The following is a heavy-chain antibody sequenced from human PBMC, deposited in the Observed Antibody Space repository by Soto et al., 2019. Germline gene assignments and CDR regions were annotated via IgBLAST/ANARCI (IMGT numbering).Heavy chain of an antibody. CDR2: IYYSGST. J-gene: IGHJ4*02. CDR3: ARVPKSGWYVRAKEYYFDY. Sequence: SSETLSLTCTVSGGSISSYYWSWIRQPPGKGLEWIGYIYYSGSTNYNPSLKSRVTISVDTSKNQFSLKLSSVTAADTAVYYCARVPKSGWYVRAKEYYFDYWGQGTLVTVSS. CDR1: GGSISSYY. V-gene: IGHV4-59*01. D-gene: IGHD6-19*01.